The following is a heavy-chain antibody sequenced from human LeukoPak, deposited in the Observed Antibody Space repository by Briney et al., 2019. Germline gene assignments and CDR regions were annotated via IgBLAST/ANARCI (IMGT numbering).Heavy chain of an antibody. CDR1: GFTFSRYW. Sequence: GGSLRLSCAASGFTFSRYWMHWVRQAPGKGLVWVSRINSDGSSTSYADSVEGRFTISRDNAKNTLYLQMNSLRAEDTAVYYCARALRFLEVDYWGQGTLVTVSS. CDR2: INSDGSST. D-gene: IGHD3-3*01. J-gene: IGHJ4*02. CDR3: ARALRFLEVDY. V-gene: IGHV3-74*01.